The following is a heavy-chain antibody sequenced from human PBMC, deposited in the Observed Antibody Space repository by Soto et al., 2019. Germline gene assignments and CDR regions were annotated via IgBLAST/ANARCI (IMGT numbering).Heavy chain of an antibody. Sequence: GGSLRLSCAASGFTFSDYAMSWVRQAPGKGLEWVSSFSGSGGSTYYTNSVKGRFTISRDNSKNTLYLQMNSLRAEDTAVYYCAKGTTSSGYGPSDRSGQGTLVTVSS. CDR2: FSGSGGST. J-gene: IGHJ5*02. D-gene: IGHD6-25*01. CDR1: GFTFSDYA. V-gene: IGHV3-23*01. CDR3: AKGTTSSGYGPSDR.